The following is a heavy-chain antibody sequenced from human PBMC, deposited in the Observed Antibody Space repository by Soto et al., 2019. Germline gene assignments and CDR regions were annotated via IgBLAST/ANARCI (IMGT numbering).Heavy chain of an antibody. CDR3: AREAPMAV. D-gene: IGHD3-10*01. V-gene: IGHV3-53*01. J-gene: IGHJ3*01. CDR1: GFTVSSKY. CDR2: IWSAGLI. Sequence: RLSCAASGFTVSSKYMSCVRQAPGKGLEWVSVIWSAGLIYYADSVRGRFTISRDISKNILYLEMTSLRAGDTAVYYCAREAPMAVWGPGTTLIVTS.